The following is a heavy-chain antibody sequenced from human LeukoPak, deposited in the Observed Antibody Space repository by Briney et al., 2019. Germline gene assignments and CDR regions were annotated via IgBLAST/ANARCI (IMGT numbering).Heavy chain of an antibody. D-gene: IGHD1-1*01. V-gene: IGHV3-7*01. J-gene: IGHJ4*02. CDR1: GFAFSYYW. Sequence: GGSLRLSCAASGFAFSYYWMNWVRQAPGKGLEWEATIKQNGSEKSYVDSVKGRFTISRDNAKNTLYLQMTTLRAEDTAVYFCASHTSEWYKGCDNWGQGTPVTVSS. CDR3: ASHTSEWYKGCDN. CDR2: IKQNGSEK.